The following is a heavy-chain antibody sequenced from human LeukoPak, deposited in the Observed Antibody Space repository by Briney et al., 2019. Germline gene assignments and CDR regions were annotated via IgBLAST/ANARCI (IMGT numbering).Heavy chain of an antibody. Sequence: GASVKVSCKASGGTFSSYAISWVRQAPGQGLEWMGRIIPILGIANYAQKFQGRVTITADESTSTAYMELSSLRSEDTAVYYCARVNVGADFDYWGQGTLVTVSS. CDR2: IIPILGIA. V-gene: IGHV1-69*04. J-gene: IGHJ4*02. CDR1: GGTFSSYA. CDR3: ARVNVGADFDY. D-gene: IGHD1-26*01.